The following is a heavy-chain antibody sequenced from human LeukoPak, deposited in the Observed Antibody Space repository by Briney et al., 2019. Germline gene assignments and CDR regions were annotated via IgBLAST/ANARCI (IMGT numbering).Heavy chain of an antibody. J-gene: IGHJ4*02. Sequence: PGGSLRLSCAASGFTFSSYAMSWVRQAPGKGLEWVSAISGSGGRTYYADSVKGRFTISRDNSKNTLYLQMNSLRADDAAVYYCAKERDIVVVVAATLDYWGQGTLVTVSS. CDR2: ISGSGGRT. CDR3: AKERDIVVVVAATLDY. V-gene: IGHV3-23*01. D-gene: IGHD2-15*01. CDR1: GFTFSSYA.